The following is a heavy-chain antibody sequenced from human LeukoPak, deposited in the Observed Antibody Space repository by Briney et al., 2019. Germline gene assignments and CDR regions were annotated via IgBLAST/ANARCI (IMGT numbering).Heavy chain of an antibody. J-gene: IGHJ4*02. CDR1: GGSICSYY. V-gene: IGHV4-59*01. Sequence: SETLSLTCTVSGGSICSYYWSWLRQTPGKGLEWMGNIYYSGSTNYNPSLKSRVTISVDTSKKQFSLKLSSVTAADTAAYYCARLCYGEGWPFDYWGQGTLVTVSS. CDR3: ARLCYGEGWPFDY. D-gene: IGHD2-8*01. CDR2: IYYSGST.